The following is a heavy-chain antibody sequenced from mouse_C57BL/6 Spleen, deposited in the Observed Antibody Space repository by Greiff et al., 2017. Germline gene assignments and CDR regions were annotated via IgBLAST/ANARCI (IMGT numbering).Heavy chain of an antibody. D-gene: IGHD1-1*01. CDR3: ARWSSSYAMDY. V-gene: IGHV1-81*01. Sequence: VQLVESGAELARPGASVKLSCKASGYTFTSYGISWVKQRTGQGLEWIGEIYPRSGNTYYNEKFKGKATLTADKSSSTAYMELRSLTSEDSAVYFCARWSSSYAMDYWGQGTSVTVSS. CDR2: IYPRSGNT. CDR1: GYTFTSYG. J-gene: IGHJ4*01.